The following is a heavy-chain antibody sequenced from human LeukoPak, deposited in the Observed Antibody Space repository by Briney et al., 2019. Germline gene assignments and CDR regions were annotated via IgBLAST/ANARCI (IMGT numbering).Heavy chain of an antibody. J-gene: IGHJ3*02. CDR2: IKQDGSEK. V-gene: IGHV3-7*03. CDR3: AKEAGEAAFDI. CDR1: GFTFSSYW. D-gene: IGHD7-27*01. Sequence: GGSLRLSCAVSGFTFSSYWMNWVRQAPGKGLEWVVNIKQDGSEKYYVDSVKGRFTISRDNSKNTLYLQMNSLRAEDTAVYYCAKEAGEAAFDIWGQGTMVTVPS.